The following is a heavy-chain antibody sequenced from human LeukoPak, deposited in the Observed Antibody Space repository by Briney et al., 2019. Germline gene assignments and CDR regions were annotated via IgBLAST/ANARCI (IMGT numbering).Heavy chain of an antibody. Sequence: PGGSLRLSCAASGFSLSDYWMTWVRQTPGKGPEWLANIKQDGSEKNYVESENGRLIISRDNAKNSGYLQMNSLRAEDTAVYYCVGGTGWLPLTWGQGTLVTVSS. D-gene: IGHD6-19*01. J-gene: IGHJ5*01. V-gene: IGHV3-7*01. CDR1: GFSLSDYW. CDR2: IKQDGSEK. CDR3: VGGTGWLPLT.